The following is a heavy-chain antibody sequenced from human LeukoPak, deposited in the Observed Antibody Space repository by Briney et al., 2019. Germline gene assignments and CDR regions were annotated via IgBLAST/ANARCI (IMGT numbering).Heavy chain of an antibody. CDR3: ARDLAGYNSFDY. CDR1: GFTFSSCG. D-gene: IGHD5-24*01. V-gene: IGHV3-33*01. J-gene: IGHJ4*02. Sequence: GGSLRLSCAASGFTFSSCGMHWVRQAPGKGLEWVAVIWYDGTNKYYADSVKGRFTIARDNSKNTLYLQMNSLRAEDTAVYYCARDLAGYNSFDYWGQGTLVTVSS. CDR2: IWYDGTNK.